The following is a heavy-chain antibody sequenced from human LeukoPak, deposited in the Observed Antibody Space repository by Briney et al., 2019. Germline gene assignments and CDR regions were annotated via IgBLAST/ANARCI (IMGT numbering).Heavy chain of an antibody. CDR3: ARGHMSVPAAWGPYYYGMDV. J-gene: IGHJ6*02. D-gene: IGHD2-2*01. CDR2: INHSGST. Sequence: SGTLSLTCAVYGGSFSGYYWSWIRQPPGKGLEWIGEINHSGSTNYNPSLKSRVTISVDTSKNQFSLKLSSVTAADTAVYYCARGHMSVPAAWGPYYYGMDVWGQGTTVTVSS. CDR1: GGSFSGYY. V-gene: IGHV4-34*01.